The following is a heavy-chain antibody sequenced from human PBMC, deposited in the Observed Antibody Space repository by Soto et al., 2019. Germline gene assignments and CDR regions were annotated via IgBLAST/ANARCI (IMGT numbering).Heavy chain of an antibody. D-gene: IGHD2-21*02. CDR2: ISTSIDAT. V-gene: IGHV3-23*01. CDR3: AKDRTVAARNFDH. J-gene: IGHJ4*02. Sequence: GGSLRLSCAASGFTFSNYAMGWVRQAPGKGLEWVSSISTSIDATYYADSVKGRFTISRDDSKNTVYLQMNSLRAEDTAVYYCAKDRTVAARNFDHWGQGTLVTVSS. CDR1: GFTFSNYA.